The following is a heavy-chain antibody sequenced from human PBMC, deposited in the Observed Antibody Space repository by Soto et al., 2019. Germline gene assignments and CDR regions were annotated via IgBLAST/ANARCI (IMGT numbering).Heavy chain of an antibody. D-gene: IGHD2-8*01. Sequence: SGPTLVNPTQTLTLTCTFSGFSLSTRGVGVGWIRQSPGKALEWLALIYWENDKRYSPSLKSKLTITKDTSKNQVVRTMTNMDPVDTATYYCAHRQDGTNGVCYGSWFDPWGQGTLVTVSS. CDR3: AHRQDGTNGVCYGSWFDP. V-gene: IGHV2-5*02. CDR2: IYWENDK. J-gene: IGHJ5*02. CDR1: GFSLSTRGVG.